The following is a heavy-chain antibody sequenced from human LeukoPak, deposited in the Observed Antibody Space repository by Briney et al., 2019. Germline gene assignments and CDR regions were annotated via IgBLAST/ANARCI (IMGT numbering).Heavy chain of an antibody. CDR2: IYHIGST. CDR1: GGSISSTNW. CDR3: ARELEQLVGLCLGY. V-gene: IGHV4-4*02. Sequence: SETLSLTCAVSGGSISSTNWWNWVRQPPGKGLEWIGEIYHIGSTNYNPSLKSRVTISVDKSKNQFSLKLSSMTAADTAAYYCARELEQLVGLCLGYWGQGTLVTVSS. D-gene: IGHD6-6*01. J-gene: IGHJ4*02.